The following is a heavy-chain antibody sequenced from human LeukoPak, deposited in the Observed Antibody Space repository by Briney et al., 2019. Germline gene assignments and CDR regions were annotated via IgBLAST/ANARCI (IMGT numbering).Heavy chain of an antibody. V-gene: IGHV4-4*07. CDR3: AREPRGAYCGGDCYSDAFDI. CDR1: GGSISGYY. Sequence: SETLSLTCTVSGGSISGYYWSWIRQPAGKGLEWIGRIYTSGSTNYNPSLKSRVTISVDTSKNQFSLKLSSVTAADTAVYYCAREPRGAYCGGDCYSDAFDIWGQGTMVTVSS. CDR2: IYTSGST. D-gene: IGHD2-21*01. J-gene: IGHJ3*02.